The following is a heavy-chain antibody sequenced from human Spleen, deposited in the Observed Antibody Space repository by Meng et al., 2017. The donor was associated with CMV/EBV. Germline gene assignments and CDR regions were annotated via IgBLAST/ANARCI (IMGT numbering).Heavy chain of an antibody. Sequence: SGYTFTDYYMHWVQQAPGKGLEWMGLVDPEDGETIYAEKFQGRVTITADTSTDTAYMELSSLRSEDTAVYYCATPGGLSLYYGMDVWGQGTTVTVSS. CDR2: VDPEDGET. J-gene: IGHJ6*02. D-gene: IGHD3-16*02. V-gene: IGHV1-69-2*01. CDR3: ATPGGLSLYYGMDV. CDR1: GYTFTDYY.